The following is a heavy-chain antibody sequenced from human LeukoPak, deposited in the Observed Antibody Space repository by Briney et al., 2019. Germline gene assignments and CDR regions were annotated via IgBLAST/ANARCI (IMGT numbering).Heavy chain of an antibody. D-gene: IGHD1/OR15-1a*01. CDR3: ARDLTTSDN. CDR2: INWSGGRT. Sequence: PGGSLRFSCAAAGFTFDDDGMSWVSQAPGKGLEWVSGINWSGGRTGYADSLKGRFTISRDNAKNTLYLQMNSLRDEDTALYYCARDLTTSDNWGQGTLVTVSS. J-gene: IGHJ4*02. CDR1: GFTFDDDG. V-gene: IGHV3-20*04.